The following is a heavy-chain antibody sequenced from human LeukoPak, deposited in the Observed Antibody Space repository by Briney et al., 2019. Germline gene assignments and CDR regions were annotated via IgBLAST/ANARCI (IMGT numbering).Heavy chain of an antibody. V-gene: IGHV4-4*07. CDR1: GGSISNYY. Sequence: PSETLSLTCTVSGGSISNYYWSWIRQHAGKGLEWIGRMYTSGSTSYNPSLKSRVTMSVDTSKNQFSLKLSSVTAADTAVYYCASGYNYKYDYWGQGTLVTVSS. CDR3: ASGYNYKYDY. J-gene: IGHJ4*02. CDR2: MYTSGST. D-gene: IGHD5-18*01.